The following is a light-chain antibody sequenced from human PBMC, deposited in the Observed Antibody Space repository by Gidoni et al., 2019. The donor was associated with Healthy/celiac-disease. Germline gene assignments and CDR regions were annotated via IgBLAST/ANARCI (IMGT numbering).Light chain of an antibody. J-gene: IGKJ4*01. V-gene: IGKV3-20*01. CDR2: GAS. CDR1: QSVSSSY. CDR3: QQYGSSPRLT. Sequence: DIVLTQSPGTLSLSPGERATLSCTASQSVSSSYLAWYHQKPGQAPRLLIYGASSRATGIPDRFSGSGSGTDFTLTISRLEPEDFAVYYCQQYGSSPRLTFGGGTKVEIK.